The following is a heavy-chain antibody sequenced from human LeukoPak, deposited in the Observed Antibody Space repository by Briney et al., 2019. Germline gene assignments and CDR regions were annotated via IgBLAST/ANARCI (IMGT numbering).Heavy chain of an antibody. CDR2: SYPGDSDT. V-gene: IGHV5-51*01. CDR1: GYSFTSYR. CDR3: ARQGGSYWSHFDH. D-gene: IGHD1-26*01. Sequence: SGESLKISCKGSGYSFTSYRIGWVRQMPGKGLEWMGISYPGDSDTRYSPSFQGQVTISADKSISTAYLQWSSLKASDTAMYYCARQGGSYWSHFDHWGQGTLVTVSS. J-gene: IGHJ4*02.